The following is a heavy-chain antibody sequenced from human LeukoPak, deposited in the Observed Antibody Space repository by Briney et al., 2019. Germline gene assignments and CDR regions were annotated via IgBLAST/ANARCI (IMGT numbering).Heavy chain of an antibody. CDR3: ARDLHYYGSGSHFDY. V-gene: IGHV3-7*01. D-gene: IGHD3-10*01. CDR1: GFTFSSCW. CDR2: IKQDGSEK. J-gene: IGHJ4*02. Sequence: PGGSLRLSCAASGFTFSSCWMSWVRQAPGKGLEWVANIKQDGSEKYYVDSVKGRFTISRDNAKNSLYLQMNSLRAEDTAVYYCARDLHYYGSGSHFDYWGQGTLVPVSS.